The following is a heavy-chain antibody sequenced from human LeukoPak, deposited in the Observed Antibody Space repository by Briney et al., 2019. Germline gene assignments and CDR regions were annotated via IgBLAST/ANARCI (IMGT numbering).Heavy chain of an antibody. V-gene: IGHV3-33*01. Sequence: GGSLRLSCAASGFTFSSYGMHWVRKAPGKGLEWVAVIWYDGRNKYYADSVKGRFTISRDNSKNTLYLQMNSLRAEDTAVYYCARDSFGSYYDFWSGSTYWGQGTLVTVSS. CDR2: IWYDGRNK. CDR3: ARDSFGSYYDFWSGSTY. D-gene: IGHD3-3*01. CDR1: GFTFSSYG. J-gene: IGHJ4*02.